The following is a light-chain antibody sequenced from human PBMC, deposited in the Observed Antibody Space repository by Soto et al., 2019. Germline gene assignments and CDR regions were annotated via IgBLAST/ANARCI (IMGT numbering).Light chain of an antibody. Sequence: QSVLTQPPSVSAAPGQKVTISCSGSSSNIGNNYVSWYQQLPGTAPKLLIYHNNKRPSGIPDRFSGSKSGTSATLGITGLQTGDEADYYCGTWDSSLSAGGFYVFGTGTKVTVL. CDR2: HNN. J-gene: IGLJ1*01. V-gene: IGLV1-51*01. CDR1: SSNIGNNY. CDR3: GTWDSSLSAGGFYV.